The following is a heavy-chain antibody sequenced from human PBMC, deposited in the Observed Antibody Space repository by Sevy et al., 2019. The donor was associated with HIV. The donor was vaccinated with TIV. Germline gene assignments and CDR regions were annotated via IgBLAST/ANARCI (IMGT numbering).Heavy chain of an antibody. CDR3: ARDRWELLHNYFDY. J-gene: IGHJ4*02. CDR2: TYYRSKWYN. D-gene: IGHD1-26*01. V-gene: IGHV6-1*01. CDR1: GDSVSSNSAA. Sequence: QSQTLSLTCAISGDSVSSNSAAWNWIRQSPSRGLEWLGRTYYRSKWYNDYAVSVKSRITIKPDTSKNQFSLQLNSVTPEDTAVYYCARDRWELLHNYFDYWGQGTLVTVSS.